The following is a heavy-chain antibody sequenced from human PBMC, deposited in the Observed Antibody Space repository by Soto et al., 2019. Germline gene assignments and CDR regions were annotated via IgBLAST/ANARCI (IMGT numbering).Heavy chain of an antibody. CDR3: SRSPVVESAFDI. V-gene: IGHV4-31*03. Sequence: PSETLSLTCTVSGGSISSGGYYWSWIRQHPGKGLEWIGYIYYSGSTYYNPSLKSRVTISVDTSKNQFSLKLSSVTAADTAVYYCSRSPVVESAFDIWGQGTMVTVSS. D-gene: IGHD2-15*01. CDR1: GGSISSGGYY. J-gene: IGHJ3*02. CDR2: IYYSGST.